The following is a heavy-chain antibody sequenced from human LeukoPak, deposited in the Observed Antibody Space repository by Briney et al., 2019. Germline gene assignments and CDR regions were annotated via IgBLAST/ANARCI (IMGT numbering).Heavy chain of an antibody. CDR1: GGSISSYY. V-gene: IGHV4-4*09. CDR2: IYTSGST. Sequence: SETLSLSCTVSGGSISSYYWSWIRQPPGKGLEWIGYIYTSGSTNYNPSLKSRVTISVDTSKNQFSLKLSSVTAADRAVYYCARHDSSGYYSFDYWGQGTLVTVSS. CDR3: ARHDSSGYYSFDY. J-gene: IGHJ4*02. D-gene: IGHD3-22*01.